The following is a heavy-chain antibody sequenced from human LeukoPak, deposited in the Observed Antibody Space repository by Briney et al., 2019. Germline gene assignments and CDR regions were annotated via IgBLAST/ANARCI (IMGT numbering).Heavy chain of an antibody. CDR2: INHSGST. Sequence: GSLRLSCAASGFTFSNAWMSWVRQPPGKGLEWIGEINHSGSTNYNPSLKSRVTISVDTSKNQFSLKLSSVTAADTAVYYCARHLSGLRVAAAGIGYWGQGTLVTVSS. J-gene: IGHJ4*02. V-gene: IGHV4-34*01. CDR1: GFTFSNAW. D-gene: IGHD6-13*01. CDR3: ARHLSGLRVAAAGIGY.